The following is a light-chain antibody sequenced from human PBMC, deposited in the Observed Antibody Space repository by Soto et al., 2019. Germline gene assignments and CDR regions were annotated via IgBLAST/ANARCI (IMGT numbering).Light chain of an antibody. J-gene: IGKJ4*01. CDR2: WAS. CDR3: TQYHSTHST. V-gene: IGKV4-1*01. Sequence: DIVVTQSPDSVAVSLGERATINCNSSQIVFYNSNKMNYLAWYQQKPGQPPKLLIYWASTRESGVPDRFSGSGSGKDLTLTVSNLQAEDVAVYYSTQYHSTHSTFGGGTKVDIX. CDR1: QIVFYNSNKMNY.